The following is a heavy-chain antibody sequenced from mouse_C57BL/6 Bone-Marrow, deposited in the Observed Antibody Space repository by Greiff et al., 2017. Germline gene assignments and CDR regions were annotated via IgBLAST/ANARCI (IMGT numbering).Heavy chain of an antibody. V-gene: IGHV1-81*01. J-gene: IGHJ1*03. D-gene: IGHD1-1*02. CDR1: GYTFTTYG. CDR2: IYPRSGNT. Sequence: LQESGAELARPGASVKLSCKASGYTFTTYGISWVKQRTGPGLEWIGEIYPRSGNTYSNEKFKGNATLTADKSSNTAYMKLRSLTTEDSAVYVCARRLYEGGSCWYFDVWGTGTTVTVSS. CDR3: ARRLYEGGSCWYFDV.